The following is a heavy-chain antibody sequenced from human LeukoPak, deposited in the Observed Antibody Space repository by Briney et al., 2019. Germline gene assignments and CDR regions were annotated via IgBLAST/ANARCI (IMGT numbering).Heavy chain of an antibody. Sequence: SETLTLTCTVSGGSVSSYYWSWIRQPPGKGLEWIAYIYYSGSTKYNPSLKSRVTISLDRSKNQFSLKLRSVTAADTAVYYCASLQVHCGGDCYTRWFDPWGQGTLVTVSS. CDR3: ASLQVHCGGDCYTRWFDP. CDR2: IYYSGST. V-gene: IGHV4-59*08. D-gene: IGHD2-21*02. CDR1: GGSVSSYY. J-gene: IGHJ5*02.